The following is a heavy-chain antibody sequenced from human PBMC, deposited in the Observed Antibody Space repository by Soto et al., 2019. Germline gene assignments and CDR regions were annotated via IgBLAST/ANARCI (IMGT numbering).Heavy chain of an antibody. CDR1: GFTLSEYG. V-gene: IGHV3-23*01. D-gene: IGHD3-10*01. J-gene: IGHJ4*02. Sequence: ELQVLESVGGLVQPGGSLRLTCAASGFTLSEYGTSWVRQAAGKGLEWVSFVSGSGDSTYYTDSVKGRFTISRDSSKNTVCLQMNSLRAEDTAVYYWATSNYGERDWGQGTLVTVSS. CDR2: VSGSGDST. CDR3: ATSNYGERD.